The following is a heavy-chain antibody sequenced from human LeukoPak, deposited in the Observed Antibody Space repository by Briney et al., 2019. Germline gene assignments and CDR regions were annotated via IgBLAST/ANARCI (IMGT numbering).Heavy chain of an antibody. Sequence: ASVKVSCKVSVYTLTELSMHWVRQAPGKGREWRGGFDPEDGETIYAQKFQGRVTMTEDTSTDTAYMELSSLRSEDTAVYYCATTGSYYRVFDYWGQGTLVTVSS. D-gene: IGHD1-26*01. J-gene: IGHJ4*02. CDR2: FDPEDGET. V-gene: IGHV1-24*01. CDR1: VYTLTELS. CDR3: ATTGSYYRVFDY.